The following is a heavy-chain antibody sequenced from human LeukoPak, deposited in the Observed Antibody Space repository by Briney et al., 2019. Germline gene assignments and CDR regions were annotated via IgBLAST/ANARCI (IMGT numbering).Heavy chain of an antibody. D-gene: IGHD7-27*01. Sequence: SVTLSLTCTVSGGSISSSSYYWGWIRQPPGKGLEWIGSIYYSGSTYYNPSLKSRVTISVDTSKNQFSLKLSSVTAADTAVYYCARVELTGDFDYWGQGTLVTVSS. CDR1: GGSISSSSYY. V-gene: IGHV4-39*07. CDR3: ARVELTGDFDY. CDR2: IYYSGST. J-gene: IGHJ4*02.